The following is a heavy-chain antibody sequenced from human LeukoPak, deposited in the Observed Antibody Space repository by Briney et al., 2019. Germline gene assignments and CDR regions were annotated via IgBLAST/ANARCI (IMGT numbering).Heavy chain of an antibody. CDR3: ARDSSSPVVDY. CDR1: GFTVSSNY. Sequence: SGGSLRLSCAASGFTVSSNYMSWVRQAPGKGLEWVSVIYSGGSTYYADSVKGRFTISRDNSKNTLYLQMNSLRAEDTAVYYCARDSSSPVVDYWGQGTLVTGSS. CDR2: IYSGGST. V-gene: IGHV3-53*01. J-gene: IGHJ4*02. D-gene: IGHD6-6*01.